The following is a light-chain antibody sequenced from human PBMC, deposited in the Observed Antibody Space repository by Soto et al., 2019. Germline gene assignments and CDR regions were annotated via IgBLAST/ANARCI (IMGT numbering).Light chain of an antibody. CDR3: QYCQKFQVV. CDR1: QDISNY. CDR2: DAS. V-gene: IGKV1-33*01. J-gene: IGKJ3*01. Sequence: DIQMTQSPSSLSASVGDRVTITCQASQDISNYLHWYQQKPGKPPKLLIYDASNLKSGDPSRFRGSGSRTVFTLIISSLLREEIATYFCQYCQKFQVVFGPGTKVNI.